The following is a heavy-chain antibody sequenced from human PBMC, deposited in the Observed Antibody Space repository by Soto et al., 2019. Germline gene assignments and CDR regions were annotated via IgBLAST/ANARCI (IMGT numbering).Heavy chain of an antibody. J-gene: IGHJ4*02. CDR1: GDSVSSNSAT. D-gene: IGHD6-19*01. Sequence: PSQTLSLTCAISGDSVSSNSATWNWIRQSPSRGLEWLGRTYYRSKWYSDYAVSVRSQITIDPDTSKNQFSLQLNSVTPEDTAVYYCARAGLYNSGWSLDYWGQGTLVTVSS. CDR3: ARAGLYNSGWSLDY. V-gene: IGHV6-1*01. CDR2: TYYRSKWYS.